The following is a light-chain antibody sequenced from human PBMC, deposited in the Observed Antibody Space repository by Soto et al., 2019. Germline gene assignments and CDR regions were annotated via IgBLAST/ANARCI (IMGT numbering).Light chain of an antibody. J-gene: IGLJ2*01. CDR3: TSHSDSRPVV. V-gene: IGLV2-14*03. CDR1: SSDIGLNNY. CDR2: AVT. Sequence: QSAPTQPTSVSGSPGQSITISCTGTSSDIGLNNYVSWYQQHPGKAPALIIYAVTYRPSGVSSRFSGSNSGDTASLTISGLRTEDEADYYCTSHSDSRPVVFGGGTKLTVL.